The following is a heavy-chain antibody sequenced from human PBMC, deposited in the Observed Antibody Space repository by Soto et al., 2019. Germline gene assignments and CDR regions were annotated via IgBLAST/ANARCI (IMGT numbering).Heavy chain of an antibody. J-gene: IGHJ4*02. CDR1: GFTFSSYA. Sequence: QVQLVESGGGVVQPGRSLRLSCAASGFTFSSYAMHWVRQAPGKGLEWVAVISYDGSNKYYADSVKGRFTISRDNSKTLYLQMTRLSAEDTAVYYGVRDKSPYSSGWHNRHFDYWGQGTLVTVSS. CDR3: VRDKSPYSSGWHNRHFDY. V-gene: IGHV3-30-3*01. CDR2: ISYDGSNK. D-gene: IGHD6-19*01.